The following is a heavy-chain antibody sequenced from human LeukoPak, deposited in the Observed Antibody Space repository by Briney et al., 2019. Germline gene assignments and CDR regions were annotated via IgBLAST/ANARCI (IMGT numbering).Heavy chain of an antibody. CDR3: ARGWLAETTVVTPYNY. J-gene: IGHJ4*02. CDR2: ITPIFGRA. Sequence: SVKVSCKASGGTFSSYTISWVRQAPGQGLEWMGGITPIFGRANYAQKFQGRVTITAVESKSTAYMELRSLRSEDTAVHYCARGWLAETTVVTPYNYWGQGTLVTVSS. V-gene: IGHV1-69*13. D-gene: IGHD4-23*01. CDR1: GGTFSSYT.